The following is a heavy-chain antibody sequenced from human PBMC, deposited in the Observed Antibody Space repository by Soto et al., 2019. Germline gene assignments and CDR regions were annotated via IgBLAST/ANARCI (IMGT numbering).Heavy chain of an antibody. Sequence: EVQLVESGGGLVQPGGSLRLSCAASGFVFSDYWITWVRQAPGKGLEWVANIRQDGGQIYYLDSVKGRFTISRDNAKNALFLQMNSLGADDTAVYYCARTGHINAYYYSYYDFWGQGTLVTVSS. D-gene: IGHD1-26*01. CDR2: IRQDGGQI. V-gene: IGHV3-7*05. J-gene: IGHJ4*02. CDR3: ARTGHINAYYYSYYDF. CDR1: GFVFSDYW.